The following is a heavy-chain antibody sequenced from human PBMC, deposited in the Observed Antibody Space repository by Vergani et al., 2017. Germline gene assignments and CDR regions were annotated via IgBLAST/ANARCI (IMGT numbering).Heavy chain of an antibody. CDR1: GFTFSSYS. V-gene: IGHV3-21*05. CDR2: ISSSGSTI. D-gene: IGHD3-22*01. CDR3: ARSLYYYDSSGALG. Sequence: EVQLVESGGGLVKPGGSLRLSCAASGFTFSSYSMNWVRQAPGKGLEWVSYISSSGSTIYYADSVKGRFTISRDNAKNSLYLQMNSLRAEDTAVYYCARSLYYYDSSGALGWGQGTLVTVSS. J-gene: IGHJ4*02.